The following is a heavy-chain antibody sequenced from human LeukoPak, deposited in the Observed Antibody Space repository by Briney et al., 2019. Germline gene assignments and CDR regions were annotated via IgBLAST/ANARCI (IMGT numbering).Heavy chain of an antibody. CDR3: AKERFWHEFEY. Sequence: GGSLRLSCAASGFTFAGYSMHWVRQAPGKGLEWTTLIKYDGNTKYYADSVKGRFTISRDNSKNMVYLQMDSLRIEDTGVYYCAKERFWHEFEYWGQGALVTVSP. J-gene: IGHJ4*02. V-gene: IGHV3-30*18. D-gene: IGHD3-16*01. CDR1: GFTFAGYS. CDR2: IKYDGNTK.